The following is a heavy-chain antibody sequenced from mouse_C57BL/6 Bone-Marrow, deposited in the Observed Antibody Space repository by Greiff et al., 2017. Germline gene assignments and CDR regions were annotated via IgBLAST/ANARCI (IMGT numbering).Heavy chain of an antibody. CDR3: AIGRAWFAY. CDR1: GYTFTSYW. J-gene: IGHJ3*01. CDR2: INPSSGYT. Sequence: VQRVESGAELAKPGASVKLSCKASGYTFTSYWMHWVKQRPGQGLEWIGYINPSSGYTKYNQKFKDKATLTADKSSSTAYMQLSSLTYEDSAVYYCAIGRAWFAYWGQGTLVTVSA. D-gene: IGHD4-1*01. V-gene: IGHV1-7*01.